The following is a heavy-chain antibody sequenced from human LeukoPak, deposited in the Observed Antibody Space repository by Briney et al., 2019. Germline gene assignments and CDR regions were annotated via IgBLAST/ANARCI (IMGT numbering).Heavy chain of an antibody. J-gene: IGHJ4*02. CDR2: INHSGST. D-gene: IGHD3-22*01. V-gene: IGHV4-34*01. Sequence: SETLSPTCAVYGGSFRGYYWSWIRQPPGKGLEWIGEINHSGSTNYNPSLKSRVTISVDTSKNQFSLKLSPVTAADTAVYYCARGRGASGYYDSSGRSFDYWGQGTLVTVSS. CDR3: ARGRGASGYYDSSGRSFDY. CDR1: GGSFRGYY.